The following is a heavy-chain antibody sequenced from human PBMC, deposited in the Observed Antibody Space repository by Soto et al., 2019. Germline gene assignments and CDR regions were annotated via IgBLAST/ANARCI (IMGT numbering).Heavy chain of an antibody. CDR1: GYTFTSYY. D-gene: IGHD3-3*01. CDR2: INPSGGRT. CDR3: ARDWNDFWRGYYHSQSYYYYGMHV. Sequence: QVQLVQSGAEVKKPGASVKVSCKASGYTFTSYYMHWVRQAPGQGLEWMGIINPSGGRTSYEQKFQGRVTMTRDTSTSTVYMELSSLRSEDTAVYYCARDWNDFWRGYYHSQSYYYYGMHVWCQGTTVTVSS. V-gene: IGHV1-46*01. J-gene: IGHJ6*02.